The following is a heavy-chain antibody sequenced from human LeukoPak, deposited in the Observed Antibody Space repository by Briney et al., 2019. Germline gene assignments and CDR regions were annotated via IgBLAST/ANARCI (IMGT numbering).Heavy chain of an antibody. D-gene: IGHD5-18*01. J-gene: IGHJ4*02. CDR2: ISYDGSNK. V-gene: IGHV3-30*04. CDR1: GFTFSSYA. Sequence: GRSLRLSCAASGFTFSSYAMHWVRQAPGKGLEWVAVISYDGSNKYYADSVKGRFTISRDNSKNTLYLQMNSLRAEDTAVYYCARGRGYSYGAFDYWGQGTLVTVSS. CDR3: ARGRGYSYGAFDY.